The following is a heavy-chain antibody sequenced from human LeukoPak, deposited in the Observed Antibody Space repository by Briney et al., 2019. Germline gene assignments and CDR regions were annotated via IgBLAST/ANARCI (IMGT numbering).Heavy chain of an antibody. CDR1: GFTFSSYG. V-gene: IGHV3-30*03. CDR3: ARNQDYGVYNSVGAFDI. D-gene: IGHD4-17*01. J-gene: IGHJ3*02. Sequence: GGSLRLSCAASGFTFSSYGMHWVRQAPGKGLEWVAVISYDGSNKYYADSVKGRFTISRDNSKNTLYLQMNSLRAEDTAVYYCARNQDYGVYNSVGAFDIWGQGTMVTVSS. CDR2: ISYDGSNK.